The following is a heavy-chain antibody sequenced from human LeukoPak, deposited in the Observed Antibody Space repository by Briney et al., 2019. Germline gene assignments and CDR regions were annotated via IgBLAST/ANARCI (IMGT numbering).Heavy chain of an antibody. J-gene: IGHJ4*02. D-gene: IGHD6-25*01. CDR2: VYYGRSP. Sequence: SETLSLTCTVSGDSISRSTYYWAWIRQPPGKGLEWIGSVYYGRSPYFNPSLESRATISVDTSKYHFSLKMSSVTAADTAVYYCARSSGTGTFSYWGQGTLVTVSS. CDR1: GDSISRSTYY. CDR3: ARSSGTGTFSY. V-gene: IGHV4-39*02.